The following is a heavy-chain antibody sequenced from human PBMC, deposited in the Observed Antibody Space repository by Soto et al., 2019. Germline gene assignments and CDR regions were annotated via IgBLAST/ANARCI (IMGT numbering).Heavy chain of an antibody. D-gene: IGHD6-6*01. CDR2: IYYDGNT. CDR3: ARSSITPRLFMYPFDY. V-gene: IGHV4-39*01. J-gene: IGHJ4*02. CDR1: GGSITSSSHY. Sequence: QLQLQESGPGLVKPSETLSLTCTVSGGSITSSSHYWGWIRQPPGKGLECIGNIYYDGNTYYNPSLTSRVTISLDTSKNQFSLRLSSVTAADTAVYYCARSSITPRLFMYPFDYWGQGTLVTVSS.